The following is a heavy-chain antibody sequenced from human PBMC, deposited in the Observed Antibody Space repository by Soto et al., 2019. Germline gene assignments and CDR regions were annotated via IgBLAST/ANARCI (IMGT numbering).Heavy chain of an antibody. CDR2: INHSGST. V-gene: IGHV4-34*01. CDR1: GGALSGYY. D-gene: IGHD4-17*01. CDR3: ARRTTAHNWFDP. J-gene: IGHJ5*02. Sequence: SETLSLTCAVYGGALSGYYWGWVRQPPGKGLEWIGEINHSGSTNYNPFLKSRVTISVDTSKNQFSLKLSSVTAADTAVYYCARRTTAHNWFDPWGQGTLVTVSS.